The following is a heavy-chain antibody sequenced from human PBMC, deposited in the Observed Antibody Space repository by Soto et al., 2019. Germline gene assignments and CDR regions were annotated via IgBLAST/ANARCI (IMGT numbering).Heavy chain of an antibody. CDR3: VRGGSYCGGDCFDY. Sequence: QVQLVESGGGLVKPGGSLRLSCAASGFTFSDYYMSWIRQAPGKGLEWVSYIIGSGTYTNYGDSVKGRFTISRDNAKNSLYLQMNSLRAEDTAVYYCVRGGSYCGGDCFDYWGQGTLVTGSS. CDR1: GFTFSDYY. CDR2: IIGSGTYT. V-gene: IGHV3-11*06. J-gene: IGHJ4*02. D-gene: IGHD2-21*02.